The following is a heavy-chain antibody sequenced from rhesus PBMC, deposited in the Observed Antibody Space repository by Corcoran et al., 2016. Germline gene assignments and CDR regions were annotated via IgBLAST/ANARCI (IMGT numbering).Heavy chain of an antibody. J-gene: IGHJ4*01. V-gene: IGHV4-80*01. CDR2: INGNRGST. Sequence: QVQLQESGPGLVKPSETLSLTCTVSGASISSNWWSWIRQPPGKGLEWIGEINGNRGSTNHNPSLTSRVTISKDASKTQFSLKLSSVTAADTAVYYCARDLQYSNYWGQGVLVTVSS. CDR3: ARDLQYSNY. CDR1: GASISSNW. D-gene: IGHD3-40*01.